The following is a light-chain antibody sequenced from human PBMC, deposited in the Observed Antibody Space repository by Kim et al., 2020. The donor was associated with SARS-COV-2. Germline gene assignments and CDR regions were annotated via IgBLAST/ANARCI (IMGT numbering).Light chain of an antibody. J-gene: IGKJ1*01. V-gene: IGKV1D-12*01. Sequence: DIQMTQSPSSVSASVGDRVSITCRASHDISNWLAWYQQRPGKAPKLLIFGASRLQSAVPSRFSGSGSGTNFTLTISRLQPDDFATYYCQQGSAYPPTFGQGTKVEIK. CDR1: HDISNW. CDR2: GAS. CDR3: QQGSAYPPT.